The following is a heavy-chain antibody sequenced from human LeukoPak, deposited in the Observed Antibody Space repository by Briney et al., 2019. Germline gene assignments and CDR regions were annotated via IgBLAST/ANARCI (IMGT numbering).Heavy chain of an antibody. V-gene: IGHV3-73*01. CDR1: GFTFSGSA. CDR2: IRSKANSYAT. D-gene: IGHD3-16*01. CDR3: TRHGGFGGSYWDDY. J-gene: IGHJ4*02. Sequence: GGSLKLSCAASGFTFSGSAMHWVRQASGKGLEWVGRIRSKANSYATAYAASVTGRFTISRDDSKSTAYLQMNSLKTEDTAVYYCTRHGGFGGSYWDDYWGQGTLVTVSS.